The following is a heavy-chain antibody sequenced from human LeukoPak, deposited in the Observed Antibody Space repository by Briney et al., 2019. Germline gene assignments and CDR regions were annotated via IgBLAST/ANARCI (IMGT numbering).Heavy chain of an antibody. CDR1: GYTFTGYY. CDR2: MNPNSGNT. CDR3: ARGLGSSTRWDYYYYMDV. J-gene: IGHJ6*03. V-gene: IGHV1-8*03. Sequence: ASVKVSFKASGYTFTGYYMHWVRQATGQGLEWMGWMNPNSGNTGYAQKFQGRVTITRNTSISTAYMELSSLRSEDTAVYYCARGLGSSTRWDYYYYMDVWGKGTTVTVSS. D-gene: IGHD2-2*01.